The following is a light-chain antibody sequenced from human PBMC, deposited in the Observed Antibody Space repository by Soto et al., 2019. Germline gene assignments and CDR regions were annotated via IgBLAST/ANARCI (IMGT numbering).Light chain of an antibody. CDR1: TGAVTNGHY. CDR2: DTT. J-gene: IGLJ1*01. Sequence: QAFRTQAPSLTVSPGGTVTLTCGSSTGAVTNGHYPYWFQQKPGQAPRTLIYDTTNRHSWTPARFSGSLLGGKAALTLSGAQPEDEAEYYCLLSYNGPYVFGTGTNVTVL. CDR3: LLSYNGPYV. V-gene: IGLV7-46*01.